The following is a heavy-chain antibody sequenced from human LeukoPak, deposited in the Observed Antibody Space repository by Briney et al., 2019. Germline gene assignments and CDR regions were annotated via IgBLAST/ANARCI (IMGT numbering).Heavy chain of an antibody. V-gene: IGHV3-33*01. Sequence: GRSLRLSCAASGFTFSSYGMHWVRQAPGKGLEWVAVIWYDGSNKYYADSVKGRFTISRDNSKNTLYLQMNSLRAEDTAVYYCARDMYDFWSGYYNEPGAYWGQGTLVTASS. D-gene: IGHD3-3*01. CDR2: IWYDGSNK. CDR1: GFTFSSYG. J-gene: IGHJ4*02. CDR3: ARDMYDFWSGYYNEPGAY.